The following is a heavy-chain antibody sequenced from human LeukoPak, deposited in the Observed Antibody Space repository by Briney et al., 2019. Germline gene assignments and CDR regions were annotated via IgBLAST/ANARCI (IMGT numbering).Heavy chain of an antibody. Sequence: ASVKVSCKASGYTFTSYDINWVRQATGQGLEWMGWMNPNSGNTGYAQKFQGRVTMTRNTSISTAYMELSSLRSEDTAVYYCARASRITIFGVVIRSTGYYFDYWGQGTLVTVSS. CDR1: GYTFTSYD. J-gene: IGHJ4*02. CDR2: MNPNSGNT. D-gene: IGHD3-3*01. CDR3: ARASRITIFGVVIRSTGYYFDY. V-gene: IGHV1-8*01.